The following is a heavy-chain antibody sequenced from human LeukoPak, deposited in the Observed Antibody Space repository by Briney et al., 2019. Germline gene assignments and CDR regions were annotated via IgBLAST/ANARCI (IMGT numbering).Heavy chain of an antibody. D-gene: IGHD1-26*01. Sequence: GGSLRLSCVGSGFTFSTYGMHWVRQAPGKGLEWVAVIWSGGSNKNYADSVKGRFTISRDNSKNMVYLQMNSLRAEDTAVYYCAKPLGPIPDDAFDIWGQGTLVTVSS. J-gene: IGHJ3*02. CDR1: GFTFSTYG. CDR3: AKPLGPIPDDAFDI. CDR2: IWSGGSNK. V-gene: IGHV3-30*02.